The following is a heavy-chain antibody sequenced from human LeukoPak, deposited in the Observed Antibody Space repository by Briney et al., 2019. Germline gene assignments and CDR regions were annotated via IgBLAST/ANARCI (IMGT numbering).Heavy chain of an antibody. J-gene: IGHJ3*02. CDR2: MNPNSGNT. CDR1: GYTFTSYD. Sequence: ASVKVSCKASGYTFTSYDINWVRQATGQGLEWMGWMNPNSGNTGYAQKFQGRVTITRNTSISTAYMELSSLRSEDTAVYYCARTSGPAHYIVLMVYASHDAFDIWGQGTMVTVSS. D-gene: IGHD2-8*01. V-gene: IGHV1-8*03. CDR3: ARTSGPAHYIVLMVYASHDAFDI.